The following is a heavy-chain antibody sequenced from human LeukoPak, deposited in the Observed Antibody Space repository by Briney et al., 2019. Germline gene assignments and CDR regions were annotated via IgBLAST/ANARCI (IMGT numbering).Heavy chain of an antibody. D-gene: IGHD1-26*01. J-gene: IGHJ4*02. CDR3: AGAAGSSNPIFDY. CDR2: INPNSGGT. V-gene: IGHV1-2*02. Sequence: ASVKVSCKASGYTFTGYYMHWVRQAPGQGLEWMGWINPNSGGTNYAQKFQGRVTMTRDTSISTAYMELSRLRSDDTAVYYCAGAAGSSNPIFDYWGQGTLVTVSS. CDR1: GYTFTGYY.